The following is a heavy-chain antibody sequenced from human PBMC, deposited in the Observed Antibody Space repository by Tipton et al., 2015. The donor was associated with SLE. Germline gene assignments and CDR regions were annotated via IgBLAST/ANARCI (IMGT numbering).Heavy chain of an antibody. CDR1: GGSISSGSYA. J-gene: IGHJ4*02. D-gene: IGHD1-26*01. CDR2: IYPSGSS. CDR3: ATSLIVQGIFFDF. V-gene: IGHV4-30-2*06. Sequence: TLSLTCAVSGGSISSGSYAWNWIRQSPGKGLEWIGYIYPSGSSHYSPSFKGRLTISVDSSRNEISLMLSSVTAADTAVYYCATSLIVQGIFFDFWGQGTLVTVSS.